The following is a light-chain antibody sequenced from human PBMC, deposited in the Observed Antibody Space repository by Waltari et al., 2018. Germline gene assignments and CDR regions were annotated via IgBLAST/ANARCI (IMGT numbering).Light chain of an antibody. Sequence: EIVLTQSPATLSLSPGESATLSCRASQSVSHYLAWYQQKPGRAPRLLISDAFNRATGVPARFSGSGSGTDFTLIISSLEPEDFAVYYCQQRSGWPLTFGQGTRLDIK. J-gene: IGKJ5*01. CDR3: QQRSGWPLT. CDR2: DAF. V-gene: IGKV3-11*01. CDR1: QSVSHY.